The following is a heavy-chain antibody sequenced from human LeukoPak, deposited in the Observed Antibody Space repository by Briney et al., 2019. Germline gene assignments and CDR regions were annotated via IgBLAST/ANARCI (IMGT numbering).Heavy chain of an antibody. CDR1: GGSFSGYY. Sequence: SETLSLTCAVYGGSFSGYYWSWIRQPPGKGLEWIGEINHSGSTNYNPSLKSRVTISVDTSKNQFSLNLSSVTAADTAVYYCARRVGPFDPWGQGTLVTVSS. J-gene: IGHJ5*02. CDR2: INHSGST. CDR3: ARRVGPFDP. V-gene: IGHV4-34*01. D-gene: IGHD1-26*01.